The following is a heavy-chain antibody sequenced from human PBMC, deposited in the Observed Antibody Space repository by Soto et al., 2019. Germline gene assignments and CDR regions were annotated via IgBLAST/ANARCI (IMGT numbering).Heavy chain of an antibody. V-gene: IGHV3-48*01. CDR1: GFTFSSYS. D-gene: IGHD5-12*01. CDR3: ARKGGYGGYYYYYGMDV. Sequence: GGSLRLSCAASGFTFSSYSMNWVRQAPGKGLEWVSYISSSSSTIYYADSVKGRFTISRDNAKNSLYLQLNSVTPEDTAVYYCARKGGYGGYYYYYGMDVWGQGTTVTVSS. J-gene: IGHJ6*02. CDR2: ISSSSSTI.